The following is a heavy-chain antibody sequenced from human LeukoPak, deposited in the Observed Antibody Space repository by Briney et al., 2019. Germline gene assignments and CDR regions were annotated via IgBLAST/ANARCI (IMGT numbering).Heavy chain of an antibody. Sequence: GASVKVSCKASGYTFTSYYMHWVRQAPGQGLEWMGLINPSGGSTSYAQKFQGRVTMTRDTSTSTVYMELSSLRSEDTAVYYCASYRGYCSSTSCSRGGFWFDPWGQGTLVTVSS. CDR1: GYTFTSYY. CDR2: INPSGGST. CDR3: ASYRGYCSSTSCSRGGFWFDP. D-gene: IGHD2-2*01. J-gene: IGHJ5*02. V-gene: IGHV1-46*01.